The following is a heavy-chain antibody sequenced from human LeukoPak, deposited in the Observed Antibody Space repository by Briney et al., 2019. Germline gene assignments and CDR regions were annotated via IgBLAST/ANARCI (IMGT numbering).Heavy chain of an antibody. CDR2: VYYDGTS. D-gene: IGHD5-24*01. CDR3: VRHISTNTGYFDY. J-gene: IGHJ4*02. Sequence: PSETLSLTCTVSGGSINSHSYYWGWIRQPPGKGLECIGSVYYDGTSYSNPSLKSRVAVYVATSREKFSLDLSFVTAADTALYYCVRHISTNTGYFDYCGQGTLVSVSS. CDR1: GGSINSHSYY. V-gene: IGHV4-39*01.